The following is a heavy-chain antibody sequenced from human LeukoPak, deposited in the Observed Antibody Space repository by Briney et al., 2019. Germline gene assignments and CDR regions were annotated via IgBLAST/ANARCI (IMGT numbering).Heavy chain of an antibody. CDR2: VGTSGHT. CDR3: VRSFYGDHPY. Sequence: GRSLRLSCAASGFTLSTYDMHWVRQGPGEGLEWVAAVGTSGHTFYPESVKGQFTISKENARNSVYLQMNSLRAGDTAVYYCVRSFYGDHPYWGQGTLVTVSS. CDR1: GFTLSTYD. D-gene: IGHD4-17*01. V-gene: IGHV3-13*01. J-gene: IGHJ4*02.